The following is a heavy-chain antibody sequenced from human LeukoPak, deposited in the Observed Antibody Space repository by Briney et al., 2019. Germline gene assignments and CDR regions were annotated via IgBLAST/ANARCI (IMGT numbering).Heavy chain of an antibody. CDR1: GFTFDRFT. CDR2: INRRGHT. J-gene: IGHJ4*02. V-gene: IGHV3-43*01. CDR3: AKEVDCPSDCLFFHS. Sequence: GGSLRLSCAASGFTFDRFTIHWVRQTPGKGLEWVSLINRRGHTFYADSVKGRSTISRDNSRNSVFLQMNSLRPEDTALYHCAKEVDCPSDCLFFHSWGQGTLVTVSS. D-gene: IGHD2-21*02.